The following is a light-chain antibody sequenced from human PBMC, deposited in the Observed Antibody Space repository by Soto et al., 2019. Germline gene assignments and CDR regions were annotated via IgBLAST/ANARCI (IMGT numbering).Light chain of an antibody. CDR2: AAS. J-gene: IGKJ1*01. Sequence: DIQMTQSPSSLSASVGDRGTITCRASQSISTYLNWYQVKPGKAPKLLIYAASSLQSGVPSRFSGSGSGTDFTRTISSLHPEDFATYYCQQRYSAPTWTFGQGTKVEIK. V-gene: IGKV1-39*01. CDR3: QQRYSAPTWT. CDR1: QSISTY.